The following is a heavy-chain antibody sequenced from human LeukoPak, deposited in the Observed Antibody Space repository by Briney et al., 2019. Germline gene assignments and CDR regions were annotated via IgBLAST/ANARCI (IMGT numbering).Heavy chain of an antibody. V-gene: IGHV1-18*01. CDR3: ARDEDHNPLVH. J-gene: IGHJ4*02. CDR2: ISLYNDNT. Sequence: ASVKVSCNFSGYTLTTSGITWVRQAPGQGLQWTGWISLYNDNTKYAQKLQGRVTMTTDTSTDTAYMGLRSLRSDDTAVYYCARDEDHNPLVHWGQGTLVTVSS. CDR1: GYTLTTSG.